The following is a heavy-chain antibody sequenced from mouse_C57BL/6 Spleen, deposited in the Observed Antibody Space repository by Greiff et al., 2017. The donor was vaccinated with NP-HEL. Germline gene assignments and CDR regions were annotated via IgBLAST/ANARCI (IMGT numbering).Heavy chain of an antibody. CDR1: GYSFTGYY. V-gene: IGHV1-42*01. CDR3: ARDPSITTVVAPYYAMDY. CDR2: INPSTGGT. J-gene: IGHJ4*01. D-gene: IGHD1-1*01. Sequence: EVQLQQSGPELVKPGASVKISCKASGYSFTGYYMNWVKQSPEKSLEWIGEINPSTGGTTYNQKFKAKATLTVDKSSSTAYMQLKSLTSEDSAVYYCARDPSITTVVAPYYAMDYWGQGTSVTVSS.